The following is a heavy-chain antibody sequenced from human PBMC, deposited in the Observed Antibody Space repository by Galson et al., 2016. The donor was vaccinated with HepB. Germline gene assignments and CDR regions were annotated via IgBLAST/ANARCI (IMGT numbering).Heavy chain of an antibody. J-gene: IGHJ4*02. Sequence: ALVKPTQTLTLTCTFSGFSLSSSGMCVSWIRQPPGKALEWLALIDWDDDKYYSTSLKTRLTISRDTSKNQVVLTMTNMDPVDTATYYCARSTGYYFGTSGYYFDYWGQGTLVPVSS. CDR2: IDWDDDK. CDR3: ARSTGYYFGTSGYYFDY. CDR1: GFSLSSSGMC. D-gene: IGHD3-22*01. V-gene: IGHV2-70*01.